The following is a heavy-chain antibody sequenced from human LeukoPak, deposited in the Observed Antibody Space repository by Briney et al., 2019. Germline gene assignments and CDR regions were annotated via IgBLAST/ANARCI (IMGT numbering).Heavy chain of an antibody. V-gene: IGHV4-39*01. Sequence: SETLSLTCTVSGGSISSNSYYWGWIRQPPGKGLEWIGTIYSSGITYCNPSLKSRVTISVDPSKNQFSLKLSSVTAADTTVYYCTGGGVDPYYFAYWGQGTLVTVSS. CDR1: GGSISSNSYY. D-gene: IGHD5-12*01. CDR3: TGGGVDPYYFAY. J-gene: IGHJ4*02. CDR2: IYSSGIT.